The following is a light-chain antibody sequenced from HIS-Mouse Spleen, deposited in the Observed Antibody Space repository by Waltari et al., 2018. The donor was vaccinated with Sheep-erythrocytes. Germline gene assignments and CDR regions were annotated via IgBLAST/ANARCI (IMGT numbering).Light chain of an antibody. V-gene: IGKV1-8*01. CDR3: QQYYSYYT. CDR1: QGISSY. CDR2: AAS. Sequence: AIRMTQSPSSLSASTGASVTITCRASQGISSYLAWYQQKPGKAPKLLIYAASTLQSGVPSRFSGSGSGTDFTLTISCLQSEDFATYYCQQYYSYYTFGQGTKLEIK. J-gene: IGKJ2*01.